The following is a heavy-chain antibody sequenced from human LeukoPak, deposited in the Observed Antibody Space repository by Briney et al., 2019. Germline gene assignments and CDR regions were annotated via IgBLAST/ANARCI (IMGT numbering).Heavy chain of an antibody. V-gene: IGHV4-59*08. CDR1: GGSISRYY. J-gene: IGHJ5*02. CDR3: ARQKYYYDSSGEVNWFDP. Sequence: SETLSLTCTVSGGSISRYYWSWIRQPPGKGLEWIGYIYYSGSTNYNPSLKSRVTISVATSKNQFSLKLSSVTAADTAVYYCARQKYYYDSSGEVNWFDPWGQGTLVTVSS. CDR2: IYYSGST. D-gene: IGHD3-22*01.